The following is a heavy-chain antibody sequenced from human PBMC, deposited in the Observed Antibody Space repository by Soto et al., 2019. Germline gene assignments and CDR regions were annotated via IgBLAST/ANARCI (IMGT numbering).Heavy chain of an antibody. CDR3: ARGITGTTGLGYYYMDV. CDR1: GYTFSSYY. V-gene: IGHV1-8*01. J-gene: IGHJ6*03. D-gene: IGHD1-7*01. Sequence: ASVNVSFKSSGYTFSSYYINWVRQATGQELEWMGWMNPNRGNTGYAQKFQGRVTMTRNTSISTVYMELSSLRSEDTAFYYCARGITGTTGLGYYYMDVWGKGTTVTV. CDR2: MNPNRGNT.